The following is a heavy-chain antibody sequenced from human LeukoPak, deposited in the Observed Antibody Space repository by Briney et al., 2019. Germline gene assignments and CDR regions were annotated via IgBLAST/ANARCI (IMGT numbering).Heavy chain of an antibody. D-gene: IGHD2-21*01. CDR2: IGRNGGST. CDR3: ARVGDCDAFDI. J-gene: IGHJ3*02. V-gene: IGHV3-64*01. CDR1: GFTFSSYA. Sequence: HPGGSLRLSCAASGFTFSSYAMHWVRQAPGKGLEYVSAIGRNGGSTFYANSVKGRFTISRDNSKNTLYLQMGSLRAEDMAVYYCARVGDCDAFDIWGQGTMVTVPS.